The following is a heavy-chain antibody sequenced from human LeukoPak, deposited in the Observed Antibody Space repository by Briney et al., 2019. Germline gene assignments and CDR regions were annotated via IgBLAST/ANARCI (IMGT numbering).Heavy chain of an antibody. Sequence: PGGSLRLSCAASGFTFSSYGMHWVRQAPGKGLEWVAVISYDGSNKYYADSVKGRFTISRDNSKNTLYLQMNSLRAEDTAVYYCARGVYGYCSSTSCYSIDYWGQGTLVTVSS. CDR2: ISYDGSNK. V-gene: IGHV3-30*03. J-gene: IGHJ4*02. D-gene: IGHD2-2*02. CDR3: ARGVYGYCSSTSCYSIDY. CDR1: GFTFSSYG.